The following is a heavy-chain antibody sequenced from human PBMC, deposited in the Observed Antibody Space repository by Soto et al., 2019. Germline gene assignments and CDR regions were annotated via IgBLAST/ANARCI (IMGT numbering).Heavy chain of an antibody. CDR2: ISAYNGDT. CDR3: VRDPDGHIDFDY. CDR1: GYTFTSYG. Sequence: QVQLVQSGAEVKEPGASVKISCKASGYTFTSYGISWVRQAPGQGLEWMSWISAYNGDTNYAQKVQGRVTMTTDTSKSTAFMELRSLRFDDTAVYYCVRDPDGHIDFDYWGQGTLVTVSS. J-gene: IGHJ4*02. V-gene: IGHV1-18*01.